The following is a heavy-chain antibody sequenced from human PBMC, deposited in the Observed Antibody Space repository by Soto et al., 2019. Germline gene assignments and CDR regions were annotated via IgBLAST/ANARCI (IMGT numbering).Heavy chain of an antibody. CDR3: ASFYGDYYFDY. D-gene: IGHD4-17*01. Sequence: SETLSLTCAVYGGSFSGYYWSWIRQPPRKGLEWIGEINHSGSTNYNPSLKSRVTISVDTSKNQFSLKLSSVTAADTAVYYCASFYGDYYFDYWGQGTLVTVSS. CDR2: INHSGST. J-gene: IGHJ4*02. CDR1: GGSFSGYY. V-gene: IGHV4-34*01.